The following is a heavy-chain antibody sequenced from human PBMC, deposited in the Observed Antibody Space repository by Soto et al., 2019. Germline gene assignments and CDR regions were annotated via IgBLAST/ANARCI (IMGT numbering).Heavy chain of an antibody. CDR3: ARRSSGWYFDY. D-gene: IGHD6-19*01. CDR1: GFTFSSYA. J-gene: IGHJ4*02. V-gene: IGHV3-23*01. Sequence: EVQLLESGGGLVQPGGSLRLSCAASGFTFSSYAMSWVRQAPGKGLEWVSAVSGSGGSTYYADSVKGRFTISRDNSKNPRYLQRNSLRAGDTAVYYCARRSSGWYFDYWGQGTLVTVSS. CDR2: VSGSGGST.